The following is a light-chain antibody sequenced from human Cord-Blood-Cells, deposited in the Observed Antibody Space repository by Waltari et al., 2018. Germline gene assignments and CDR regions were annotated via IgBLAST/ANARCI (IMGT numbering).Light chain of an antibody. J-gene: IGKJ1*01. Sequence: DIVMTQAPDSLAVFLGEWATINCKSSQSVLYSSNNKNYLAWYQQKPGQPPKLLIYWAYTRESGVPDRFSGSGSGTDFTLSISSLQAEDVAVYYCQQYYSTPWTFGQGTKVEIK. CDR2: WAY. V-gene: IGKV4-1*01. CDR1: QSVLYSSNNKNY. CDR3: QQYYSTPWT.